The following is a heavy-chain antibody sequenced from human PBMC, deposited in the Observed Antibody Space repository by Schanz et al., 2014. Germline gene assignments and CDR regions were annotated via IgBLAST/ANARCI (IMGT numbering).Heavy chain of an antibody. CDR3: ARDSGSHYLVDY. CDR2: ISRSSSTI. V-gene: IGHV3-48*01. D-gene: IGHD1-26*01. CDR1: GFTFRSYA. Sequence: EVQLLESGGGLVQPGGSLRLSCIGSGFTFRSYALGWVRQAPGKGLEWVSYISRSSSTIYYADSVRGRFTISRDNAKNSLYLQMNSLRAEDTAVYYCARDSGSHYLVDYWGQGTLVTVSS. J-gene: IGHJ4*02.